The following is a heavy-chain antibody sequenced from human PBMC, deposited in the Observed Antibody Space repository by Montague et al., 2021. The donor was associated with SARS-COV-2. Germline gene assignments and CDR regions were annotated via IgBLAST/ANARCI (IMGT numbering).Heavy chain of an antibody. CDR2: FYPGDSDT. CDR1: GYSFTSYW. D-gene: IGHD2-15*01. Sequence: QSGAEVKKPGESLKISCKGSGYSFTSYWIDWVRQMPGKGLEWMGIFYPGDSDTRYSPSFHGQVTISADKSISTAYLQWGSLKASDTAMYYCARHPRYCSGGSCYSGGEFDYWGQGTLVTVSS. J-gene: IGHJ4*02. CDR3: ARHPRYCSGGSCYSGGEFDY. V-gene: IGHV5-51*01.